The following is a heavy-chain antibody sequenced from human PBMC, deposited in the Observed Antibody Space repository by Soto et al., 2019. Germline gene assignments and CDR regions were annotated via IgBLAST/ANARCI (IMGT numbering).Heavy chain of an antibody. V-gene: IGHV3-30*18. CDR2: ISYDGSNK. D-gene: IGHD3-3*01. Sequence: PGGSLRLSCAASGFTFSSYGMHWVRQAPGKGLEWVAVISYDGSNKYYADSVKGRFTISRDNSKNTLYLQMNSLRAEDTAVYYCANAFLEWLLRGSYGMDVWGQGTTVTVSS. CDR1: GFTFSSYG. J-gene: IGHJ6*02. CDR3: ANAFLEWLLRGSYGMDV.